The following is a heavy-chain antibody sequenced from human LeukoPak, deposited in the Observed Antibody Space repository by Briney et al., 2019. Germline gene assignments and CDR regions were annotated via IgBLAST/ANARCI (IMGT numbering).Heavy chain of an antibody. D-gene: IGHD3-22*01. V-gene: IGHV1-69*04. CDR2: VIPILGIA. CDR3: ASPYYYDSSGYYDAFDI. J-gene: IGHJ3*02. Sequence: SVKVSCKASGGTFSSYAISWVRQAPGQGLEWMGRVIPILGIANYAQKFQGRVTITADKSTSTAYMELSSLRSEDTAVYYCASPYYYDSSGYYDAFDIWGQGTMVTVSS. CDR1: GGTFSSYA.